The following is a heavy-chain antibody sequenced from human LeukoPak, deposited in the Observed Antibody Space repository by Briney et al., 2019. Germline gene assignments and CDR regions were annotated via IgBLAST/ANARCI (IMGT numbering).Heavy chain of an antibody. J-gene: IGHJ5*02. V-gene: IGHV4-38-2*02. CDR1: GYSITSGYY. CDR3: ARDRLQLQS. D-gene: IGHD1-1*01. CDR2: IYHSGNT. Sequence: PSETLSLTCIVSGYSITSGYYWGWIRQPPGKGLEWIGSIYHSGNTNYNPSLKSRVTISVDTSKNQFSLKLSSVTAADTAVYYCARDRLQLQSWGQGTLVTVSS.